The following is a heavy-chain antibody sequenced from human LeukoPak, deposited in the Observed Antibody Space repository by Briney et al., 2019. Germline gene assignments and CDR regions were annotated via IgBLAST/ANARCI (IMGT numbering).Heavy chain of an antibody. J-gene: IGHJ4*02. CDR1: GFTLSSYW. CDR2: IREDGNEK. CDR3: ATSSGWRFDY. Sequence: GGSLRLSCVASGFTLSSYWMSWVRQAPGKRLEWVANIREDGNEKYYVDSVKGRFTISRDNAKNSLWLQMNSLRAEDTAVYYCATSSGWRFDYWGQGTLVAVSS. D-gene: IGHD3-22*01. V-gene: IGHV3-7*01.